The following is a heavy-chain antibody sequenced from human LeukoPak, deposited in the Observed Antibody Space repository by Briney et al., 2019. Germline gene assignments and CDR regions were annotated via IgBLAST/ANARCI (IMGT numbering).Heavy chain of an antibody. Sequence: SGPTLVKPTQTLTLTCTFSGFSLTTSGVGVGWIRQPPEKALEWLPLIYWNEDNRYSPSMTSRLNITKDTSKNQVVLTMTNIDPVDTATYYCAHRREMSATRVYYFDSWGQGTLVTVSS. J-gene: IGHJ4*02. V-gene: IGHV2-5*01. CDR1: GFSLTTSGVG. CDR2: IYWNEDN. D-gene: IGHD5-24*01. CDR3: AHRREMSATRVYYFDS.